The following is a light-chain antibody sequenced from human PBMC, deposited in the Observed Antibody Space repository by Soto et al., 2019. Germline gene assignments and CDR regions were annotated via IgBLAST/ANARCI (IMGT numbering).Light chain of an antibody. Sequence: DLQMTQSPYNLPASVRYLDTNACPASPGISSWLAWYQQKPGKAPKLLIYDASSLAGRVPSRFSGSGSGTEFTLTISRLQPDDFATYYCQQYNSYWTVGQGTKVDIK. CDR3: QQYNSYWT. V-gene: IGKV1-5*01. CDR2: DAS. J-gene: IGKJ1*01. CDR1: PGISSW.